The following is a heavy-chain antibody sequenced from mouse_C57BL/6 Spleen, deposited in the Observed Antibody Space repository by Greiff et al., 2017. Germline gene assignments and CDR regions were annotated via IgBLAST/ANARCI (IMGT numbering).Heavy chain of an antibody. V-gene: IGHV1-61*01. CDR2: IYPSDSET. CDR3: ARGITTVVATDY. CDR1: GYTFTSYW. D-gene: IGHD1-1*01. Sequence: QVQLQQPGAELVRPGSSVKLSCKASGYTFTSYWMDWVKQRPGQGLEWIGNIYPSDSETPYNQKFKDKATLTVDKSSSTAYMQLSSLTSEDSAVYYCARGITTVVATDYWGQGTTLTVSS. J-gene: IGHJ2*01.